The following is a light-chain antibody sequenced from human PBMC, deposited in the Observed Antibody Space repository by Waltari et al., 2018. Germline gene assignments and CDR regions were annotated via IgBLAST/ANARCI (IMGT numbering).Light chain of an antibody. CDR2: AER. V-gene: IGLV2-23*01. Sequence: QSALTQPASVSGSPGQSITISCTGTSSDVGSYKLVSWYQQHPAKAPGPMLYAERNRPSGSSNRFSGSESGNTASLTISGLQAEDEAAYYCCSYAGSSTVKFGEGTYLTVL. CDR1: SSDVGSYKL. CDR3: CSYAGSSTVK. J-gene: IGLJ2*01.